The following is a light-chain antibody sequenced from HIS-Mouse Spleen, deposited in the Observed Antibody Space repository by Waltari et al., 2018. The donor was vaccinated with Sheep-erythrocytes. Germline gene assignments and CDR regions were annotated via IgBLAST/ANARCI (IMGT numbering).Light chain of an antibody. Sequence: QSALTQPRSVSGSPGQSVTISCTGTSSDVGGYNYVSWYQQHPGKAPKRMIYDVSNRPSGVPDRVSGSKSGNTASLTISGLQAEDEADYYCCSYAGSYTWVFGGGTKLTVL. CDR1: SSDVGGYNY. J-gene: IGLJ3*02. V-gene: IGLV2-11*01. CDR2: DVS. CDR3: CSYAGSYTWV.